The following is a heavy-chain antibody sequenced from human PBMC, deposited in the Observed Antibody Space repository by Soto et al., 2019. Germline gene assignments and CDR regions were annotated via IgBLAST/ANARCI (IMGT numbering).Heavy chain of an antibody. J-gene: IGHJ4*02. Sequence: QVQLQESGPGLVKPSGTLSLTCAVSGGSISSSNWWSWVRQPPGKGREWIVEIYHSGSTNYNPSLKSRVTISVDKSKNQFSLKLSSVTAADTAVYYCARDANHGLYYDSSGYYDYWGQGTLVTVSS. V-gene: IGHV4-4*02. CDR1: GGSISSSNW. CDR3: ARDANHGLYYDSSGYYDY. CDR2: IYHSGST. D-gene: IGHD3-22*01.